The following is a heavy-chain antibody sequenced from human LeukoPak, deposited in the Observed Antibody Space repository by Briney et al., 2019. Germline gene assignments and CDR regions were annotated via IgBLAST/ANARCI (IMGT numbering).Heavy chain of an antibody. CDR1: GFTFSSYS. CDR2: ISSSSSYI. D-gene: IGHD3-22*01. J-gene: IGHJ4*02. Sequence: GGSLRLSCAASGFTFSSYSMNWVRQAPGKGLEWVSSISSSSSYIYYADSVKGRFTISRDNAKNSLYLQMNSLRAEDTAVYYCARTGNYYDSSGYYLAFDYWGQGTLVTVSS. CDR3: ARTGNYYDSSGYYLAFDY. V-gene: IGHV3-21*04.